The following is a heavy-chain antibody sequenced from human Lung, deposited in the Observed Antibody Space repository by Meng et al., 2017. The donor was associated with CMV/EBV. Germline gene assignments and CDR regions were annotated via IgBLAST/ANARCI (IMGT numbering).Heavy chain of an antibody. Sequence: GESXKISCEGSGYSFSNYWIDWVRQMPGKGLEWMGSIHPGDSDTRYSPSFHGQVTFSADKSIRTAYLQWSGLKASDTAMYYCARRGMMTTRGYWFDPWGQGXLVTVSS. CDR3: ARRGMMTTRGYWFDP. V-gene: IGHV5-51*01. J-gene: IGHJ5*02. CDR2: IHPGDSDT. CDR1: GYSFSNYW. D-gene: IGHD4-17*01.